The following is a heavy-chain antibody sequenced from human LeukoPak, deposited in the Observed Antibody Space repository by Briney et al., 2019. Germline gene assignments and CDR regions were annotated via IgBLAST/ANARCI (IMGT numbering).Heavy chain of an antibody. CDR3: ARDGYSSSWYEYNWFDP. CDR2: IYTSGST. CDR1: GGSISSGSYY. Sequence: PSQTLSLTCTVSGGSISSGSYYWSWIRQPAGNGLEWIGRIYTSGSTNYNPSLKSRVTISVDTSKHQFSLKLSSVTAAETAVYYCARDGYSSSWYEYNWFDPWGEGTLVTVSS. D-gene: IGHD6-13*01. J-gene: IGHJ5*02. V-gene: IGHV4-61*02.